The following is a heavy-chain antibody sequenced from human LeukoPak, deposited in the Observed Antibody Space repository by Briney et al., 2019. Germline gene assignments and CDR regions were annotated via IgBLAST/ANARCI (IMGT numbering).Heavy chain of an antibody. CDR3: ARVGAAGCSSTSCYMGSHYYYYYYMDV. V-gene: IGHV1-18*01. CDR2: ISAYNGNT. D-gene: IGHD2-2*02. Sequence: GASVKVSCKASGYTFTSYGISWVRRAPGQGLERMGCISAYNGNTNYAQKLQGRVTMTTDTSTSTAYMELRSLRSDDTAVYYCARVGAAGCSSTSCYMGSHYYYYYYMDVWGKGTTVTVSS. CDR1: GYTFTSYG. J-gene: IGHJ6*03.